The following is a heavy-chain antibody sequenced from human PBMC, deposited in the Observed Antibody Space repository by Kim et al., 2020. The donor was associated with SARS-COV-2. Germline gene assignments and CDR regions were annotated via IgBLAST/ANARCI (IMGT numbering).Heavy chain of an antibody. CDR2: INHSGST. J-gene: IGHJ6*02. CDR3: ARAPTIVVVPAAILREAGYYYYYGMDV. D-gene: IGHD2-2*02. Sequence: SETMSLTCAVYGGSFSGYYWSWIRQPPGKGLEWIGEINHSGSTNYNPSLKSRVTISVDTSKNQFSLKLSSVTAADTAVYYCARAPTIVVVPAAILREAGYYYYYGMDVWGQGTTVTVSS. V-gene: IGHV4-34*01. CDR1: GGSFSGYY.